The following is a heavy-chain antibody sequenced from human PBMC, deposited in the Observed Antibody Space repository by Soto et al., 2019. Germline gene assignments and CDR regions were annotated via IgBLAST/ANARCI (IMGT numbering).Heavy chain of an antibody. CDR2: INHSGST. D-gene: IGHD2-15*01. CDR1: GGSFSGYY. CDR3: ARTGCSGGSCYNDAFDI. V-gene: IGHV4-34*01. J-gene: IGHJ3*02. Sequence: QVQLQQWGAGLLKPSETLSLTCAVYGGSFSGYYWSWIRQPPGQGLEWIGEINHSGSTNYNPSLKSRVTISVDTSKNQFSLKLSSVTAADTAVYYCARTGCSGGSCYNDAFDIWGQGTMVTVSS.